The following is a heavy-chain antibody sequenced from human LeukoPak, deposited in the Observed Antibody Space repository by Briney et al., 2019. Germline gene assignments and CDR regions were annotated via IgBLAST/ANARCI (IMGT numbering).Heavy chain of an antibody. Sequence: SETLSLTCTVSGGSISTYYWSWIRQPAGKGLEWIGRIYSSRSTNYNPSLESRVTMSVDTSKNQFSLNLTSVTAADTAVYYCARDGVAAAGRFFDFWGQGTLVTASS. V-gene: IGHV4-4*07. CDR2: IYSSRST. CDR3: ARDGVAAAGRFFDF. D-gene: IGHD6-13*01. CDR1: GGSISTYY. J-gene: IGHJ4*02.